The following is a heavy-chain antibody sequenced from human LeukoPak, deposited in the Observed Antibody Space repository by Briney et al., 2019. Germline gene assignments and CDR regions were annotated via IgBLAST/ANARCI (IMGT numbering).Heavy chain of an antibody. D-gene: IGHD4-17*01. CDR1: GFTVSSND. Sequence: GGSLRLSCGASGFTVSSNDMSWVRQAPGKGLEWVSSIGSNSGFIYYTDSIKGRFTISRDNAKNSLYLQMNSLRAADTAVYYCARYYADYDHWYFDLWGRGTLVTVSS. CDR2: IGSNSGFI. V-gene: IGHV3-21*01. CDR3: ARYYADYDHWYFDL. J-gene: IGHJ2*01.